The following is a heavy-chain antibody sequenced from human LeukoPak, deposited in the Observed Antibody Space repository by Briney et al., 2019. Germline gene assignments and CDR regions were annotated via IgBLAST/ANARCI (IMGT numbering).Heavy chain of an antibody. Sequence: SVKVSCKASGGTFSSYAISWARQAPGQGLEWMGGIIPIFGTANYAQKFQGRVTITTDESTSTAYMELSSLRSEDTAVYYCARAGIAARPLDIWGQGTMVTVSS. CDR2: IIPIFGTA. CDR1: GGTFSSYA. D-gene: IGHD6-6*01. V-gene: IGHV1-69*05. CDR3: ARAGIAARPLDI. J-gene: IGHJ3*02.